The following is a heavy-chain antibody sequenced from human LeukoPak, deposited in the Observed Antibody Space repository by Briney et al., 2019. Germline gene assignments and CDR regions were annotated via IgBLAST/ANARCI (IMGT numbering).Heavy chain of an antibody. V-gene: IGHV3-15*01. CDR1: GFTFSNAW. Sequence: GGSLRPSCAASGFTFSNAWMSWVRQAPGKGLEWVGRIKSKTDGGTTDYAAPVKGRFTISRDDSKNTLYLQMNSLKTEDTAVYYCTRGYSGYDLDYWGQGTLVTVSS. J-gene: IGHJ4*02. CDR2: IKSKTDGGTT. D-gene: IGHD5-12*01. CDR3: TRGYSGYDLDY.